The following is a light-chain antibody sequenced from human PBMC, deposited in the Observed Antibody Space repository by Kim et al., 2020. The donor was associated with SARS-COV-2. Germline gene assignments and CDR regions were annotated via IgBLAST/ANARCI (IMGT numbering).Light chain of an antibody. Sequence: GTSTLTCGSSTGTVTSDHWPYWLQPKPGPAPRTLVYETSNKYSWTPARFSGSLLGGQAALTLSGAQPEDEADYYCLLLYSGGRRVFGGGTK. J-gene: IGLJ3*02. CDR3: LLLYSGGRRV. CDR2: ETS. CDR1: TGTVTSDHW. V-gene: IGLV7-46*01.